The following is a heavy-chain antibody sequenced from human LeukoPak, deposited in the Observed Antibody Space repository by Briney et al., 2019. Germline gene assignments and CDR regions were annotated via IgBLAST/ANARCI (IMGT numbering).Heavy chain of an antibody. D-gene: IGHD5-18*01. CDR2: INHNGNVN. CDR1: GFTFSSYW. J-gene: IGHJ4*02. Sequence: GGSLRLSCAASGFTFSSYWMNWARQAPGKGLEWVASINHNGNVNYYVDSVKGRFTISRDNAKNSLYLQMNSLRTEDTALYYCVRVRGYSYGYFDYWGQGSLVTVSS. CDR3: VRVRGYSYGYFDY. V-gene: IGHV3-7*03.